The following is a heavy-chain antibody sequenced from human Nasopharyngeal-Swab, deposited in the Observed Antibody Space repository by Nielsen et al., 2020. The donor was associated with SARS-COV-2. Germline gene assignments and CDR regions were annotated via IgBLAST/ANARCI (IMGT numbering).Heavy chain of an antibody. CDR1: GGSISSSSYY. D-gene: IGHD3-10*01. V-gene: IGHV4-39*02. J-gene: IGHJ6*02. Sequence: SETLSPTCTVSGGSISSSSYYWGWIRQPPGKGLEWIGCIYYSGSTYYNPSLKSRVTISVDTSKNQFSLKLSSVTAADTAVYYCARDYYGSGSYDFLGLYYYGMDVWGQGTTVTVSS. CDR3: ARDYYGSGSYDFLGLYYYGMDV. CDR2: IYYSGST.